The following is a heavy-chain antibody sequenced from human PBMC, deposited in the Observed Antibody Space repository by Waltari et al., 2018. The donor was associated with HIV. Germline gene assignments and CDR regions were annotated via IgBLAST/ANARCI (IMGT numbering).Heavy chain of an antibody. CDR3: ASLMVVTMVRGVTDYYYGMDV. V-gene: IGHV3-30-3*01. D-gene: IGHD3-10*01. J-gene: IGHJ6*02. CDR1: GFTFSSYA. CDR2: ISYDGSNK. Sequence: QVQLVESGGGVVQPGRSLRLSCAASGFTFSSYAMHWVRQAPGKGLEWVAGISYDGSNKYYADSVKGRFTISRDNSKNTLYLQMNSLRAEDTAVYYCASLMVVTMVRGVTDYYYGMDVRGQGTTVTVSS.